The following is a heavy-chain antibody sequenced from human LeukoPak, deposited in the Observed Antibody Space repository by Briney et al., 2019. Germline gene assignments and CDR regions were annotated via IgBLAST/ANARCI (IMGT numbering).Heavy chain of an antibody. J-gene: IGHJ4*02. CDR3: ARGYYYAYHY. CDR1: GFTFSSYS. Sequence: GGSLRLSCAASGFTFSSYSMNWVRQAPGKGLEWVSHITSSSGTIYYADSVEGRCTISRDNAKNSLYLQINGLRAEDTAVYYFARGYYYAYHYWSQGTLVTVSS. D-gene: IGHD5-18*01. CDR2: ITSSSGTI. V-gene: IGHV3-48*01.